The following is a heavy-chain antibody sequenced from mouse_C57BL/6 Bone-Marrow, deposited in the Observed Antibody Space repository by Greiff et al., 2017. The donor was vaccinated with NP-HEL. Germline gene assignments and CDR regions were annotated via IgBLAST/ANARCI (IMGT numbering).Heavy chain of an antibody. V-gene: IGHV5-15*01. CDR1: GFTFSDYG. CDR2: ISNLAYSI. CDR3: ARREGAMDY. J-gene: IGHJ4*01. Sequence: EVQGVESGGGLVQPGGSLKLSCAASGFTFSDYGMAWVRQAPRKGPEWVAFISNLAYSIYYADTVTGRFTISRENAKNTLYLEMSSLRSEDTAMYYCARREGAMDYWGQGTSVTVSS.